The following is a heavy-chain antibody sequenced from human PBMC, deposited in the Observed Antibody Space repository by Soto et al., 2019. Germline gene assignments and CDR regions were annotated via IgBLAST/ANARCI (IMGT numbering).Heavy chain of an antibody. CDR2: ISGSGGTP. Sequence: GGSLRLSCAASGFTFSRSAMSWVRQAPGRGLEWFSTISGSGGTPYYADSVKGRFTISRDNSKNTLYLVLNSLRAEDTAVYYCAMGLAAAGPLDYWGQGTLVTVSS. J-gene: IGHJ4*02. D-gene: IGHD6-13*01. CDR1: GFTFSRSA. CDR3: AMGLAAAGPLDY. V-gene: IGHV3-23*01.